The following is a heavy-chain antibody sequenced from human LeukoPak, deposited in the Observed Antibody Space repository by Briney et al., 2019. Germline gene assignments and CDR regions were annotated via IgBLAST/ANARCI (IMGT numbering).Heavy chain of an antibody. CDR1: GFTFYDYG. Sequence: PGGSLRLSCAASGFTFYDYGMSWVRQAPGKGLEWVSGINWNGGSTGYADSVKGRFTISRDNAKNSLYLQMNSLRAEDTALYYCARDGFLEWLYNYYMDVWGKGTTVTVSS. D-gene: IGHD3-3*01. V-gene: IGHV3-20*04. CDR2: INWNGGST. CDR3: ARDGFLEWLYNYYMDV. J-gene: IGHJ6*03.